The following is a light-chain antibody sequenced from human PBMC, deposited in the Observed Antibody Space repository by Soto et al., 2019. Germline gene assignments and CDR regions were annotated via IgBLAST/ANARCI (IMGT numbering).Light chain of an antibody. CDR3: QQYNNWPLT. J-gene: IGKJ4*01. Sequence: EIVLTQSPDTLSVSPGERATLSCRASQSSTTLAWYQQKSGQPPRLLIYDASTRATGFPARFSGSGSGTEFTLTISSLQSEDFAVYYCQQYNNWPLTFGGGTTVEIK. CDR2: DAS. V-gene: IGKV3D-15*01. CDR1: QSSTT.